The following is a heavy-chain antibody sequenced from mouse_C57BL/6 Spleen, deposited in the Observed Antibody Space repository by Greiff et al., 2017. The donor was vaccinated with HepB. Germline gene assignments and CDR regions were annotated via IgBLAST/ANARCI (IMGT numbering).Heavy chain of an antibody. Sequence: EVQLQQSGAELVKPGASVKLSCTASGFNIKDYYMHWVKQRTEQGLEWIGRIDPEDGETKYAPKFQGKATITADTSSNTAYLQLSSLTSEDTAVYYCARIRITTVVAPYYAMDYWGQGTSVTVSS. V-gene: IGHV14-2*01. CDR2: IDPEDGET. D-gene: IGHD1-1*01. CDR1: GFNIKDYY. J-gene: IGHJ4*01. CDR3: ARIRITTVVAPYYAMDY.